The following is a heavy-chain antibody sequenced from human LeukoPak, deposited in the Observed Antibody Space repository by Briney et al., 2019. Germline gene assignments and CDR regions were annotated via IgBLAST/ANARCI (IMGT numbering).Heavy chain of an antibody. Sequence: GASVKVSCKASGYTFTSYGIIWVRQAPGQGLEWMGWISAYNGNTNYAQKLQGRVTMTTDTSTSTAYMELRSLRSDDTAVYYCARDRYCSSTSCYLNYMDVWGKGTTVTVSS. CDR3: ARDRYCSSTSCYLNYMDV. V-gene: IGHV1-18*01. D-gene: IGHD2-2*01. CDR1: GYTFTSYG. J-gene: IGHJ6*03. CDR2: ISAYNGNT.